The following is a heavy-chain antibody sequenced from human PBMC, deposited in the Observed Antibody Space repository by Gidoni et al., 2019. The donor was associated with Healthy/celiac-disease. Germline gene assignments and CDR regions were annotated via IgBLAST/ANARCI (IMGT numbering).Heavy chain of an antibody. CDR1: GGTFSSYA. D-gene: IGHD2-15*01. J-gene: IGHJ6*02. V-gene: IGHV1-69*01. Sequence: QVQLVQSGAEVKKPGSSVKVSCKASGGTFSSYAISWVRQAPGQGLEWMGGIIPIFGTANYAQKFQGRVTITADESTSTAYMELSSLRSEDTAVYYCARAGGYCSGGSCPPFPPSLGMDVWGQGTTVTVSS. CDR2: IIPIFGTA. CDR3: ARAGGYCSGGSCPPFPPSLGMDV.